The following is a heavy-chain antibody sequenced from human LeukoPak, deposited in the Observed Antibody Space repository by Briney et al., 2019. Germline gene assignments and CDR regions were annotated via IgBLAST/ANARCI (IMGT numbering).Heavy chain of an antibody. CDR1: GFTFSSYA. D-gene: IGHD3-22*01. J-gene: IGHJ1*01. V-gene: IGHV3-23*01. Sequence: GGSLRLSCAASGFTFSSYAMSWVRQAPGKGPEWVSAISGSGGNTYYADSVKGRFTISRDNAKNSLYLQMNSLRAEDTAVYYCAGGYLLYFQHWGQGTLVTVSS. CDR2: ISGSGGNT. CDR3: AGGYLLYFQH.